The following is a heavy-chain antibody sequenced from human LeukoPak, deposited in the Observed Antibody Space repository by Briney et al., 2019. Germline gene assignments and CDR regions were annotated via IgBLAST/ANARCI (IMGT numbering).Heavy chain of an antibody. Sequence: SETLSLTCAVYGGSFSGYYWSWLRQPPGKGLEWIGEINHSGSTNYSPSLKSRVTISVNTSKNQFSLKLTSYCARAGFALAPHRGTPFDYWGQGTLVTVSS. V-gene: IGHV4-34*01. CDR2: INHSGST. D-gene: IGHD6-6*01. CDR1: GGSFSGYY. J-gene: IGHJ4*02. CDR3: HRGTPFDY.